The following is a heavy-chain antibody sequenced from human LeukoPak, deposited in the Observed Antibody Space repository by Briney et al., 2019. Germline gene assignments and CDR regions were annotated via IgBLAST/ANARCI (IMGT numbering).Heavy chain of an antibody. J-gene: IGHJ4*02. V-gene: IGHV4-30-4*01. CDR1: GGSISSGDYY. CDR2: IYYSGST. CDR3: ARTTVGPRYFDY. Sequence: SETLSLTCTVSGGSISSGDYYWSWIRQPPGKGLEWIGYIYYSGSTYYNPSLKSRVTISVDTSKNQFSLKLSSVTAADTAVYYCARTTVGPRYFDYWGQGTLVTVSS. D-gene: IGHD4-23*01.